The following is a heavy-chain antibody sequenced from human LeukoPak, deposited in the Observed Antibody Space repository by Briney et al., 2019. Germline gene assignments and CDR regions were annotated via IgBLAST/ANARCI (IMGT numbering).Heavy chain of an antibody. D-gene: IGHD2-2*01. Sequence: GSLRLSCAASGFTVSSNYMSWVRQAPGKGLEWVSAISGSGGSTYYADSVKGRFTISRDNSKNTLYLQMNSLRAEDTAVYYCAKDGAVVVPAATIYYYYYYMDVWGKGTTVTVSS. CDR1: GFTVSSNY. CDR3: AKDGAVVVPAATIYYYYYYMDV. CDR2: ISGSGGST. V-gene: IGHV3-23*01. J-gene: IGHJ6*03.